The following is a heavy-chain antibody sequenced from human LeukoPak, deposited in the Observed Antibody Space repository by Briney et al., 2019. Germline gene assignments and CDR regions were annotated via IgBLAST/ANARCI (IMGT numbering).Heavy chain of an antibody. D-gene: IGHD3-22*01. CDR3: ARSGYYYDSSGYYYIDY. J-gene: IGHJ4*02. V-gene: IGHV4-59*12. Sequence: SETLSLTCTVSGGSISSYYWSWIRQLPGKGLEWIGYIYYSGSTNYNPSLKSRVTMSVDTSKNQFSLKLSSVTAADTAVYYCARSGYYYDSSGYYYIDYWGQGTLVTVSS. CDR1: GGSISSYY. CDR2: IYYSGST.